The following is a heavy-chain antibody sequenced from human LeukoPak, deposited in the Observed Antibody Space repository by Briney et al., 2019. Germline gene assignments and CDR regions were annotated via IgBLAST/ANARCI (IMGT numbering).Heavy chain of an antibody. Sequence: SETLSLTCAVSGGSISSSNWWSWVRQPPGKGLEWIGYIYYSGSTNYNPSLKSRVTISVDTSKNQFSLKLSSVTAADTAVYYCAREGRDDGIDYWGQGTLVTVSS. J-gene: IGHJ4*02. CDR3: AREGRDDGIDY. CDR1: GGSISSSNW. CDR2: IYYSGST. D-gene: IGHD1-1*01. V-gene: IGHV4-4*02.